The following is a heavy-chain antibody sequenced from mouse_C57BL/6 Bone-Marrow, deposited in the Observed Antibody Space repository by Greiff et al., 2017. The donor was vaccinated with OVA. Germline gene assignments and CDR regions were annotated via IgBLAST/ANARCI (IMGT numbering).Heavy chain of an antibody. CDR3: ARQRGLRGFAY. D-gene: IGHD2-4*01. Sequence: EVKLVESGGDLVKPGGSLKLSCAASGFTFSSYGMSWVRQTPDKRLEWVATISSGGSYTYYPDSVKGRFTISRDNAKNTLYLQMSSLKSEDTAMYYCARQRGLRGFAYWGQGTLVTVSA. CDR1: GFTFSSYG. CDR2: ISSGGSYT. V-gene: IGHV5-6*01. J-gene: IGHJ3*01.